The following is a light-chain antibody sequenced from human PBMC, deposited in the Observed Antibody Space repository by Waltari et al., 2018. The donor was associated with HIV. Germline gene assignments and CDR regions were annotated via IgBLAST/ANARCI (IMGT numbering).Light chain of an antibody. CDR1: SGDLGNYNF. CDR3: CAYAGGWV. CDR2: YVT. V-gene: IGLV2-11*01. Sequence: QSALTQPRSVSGSPGQSVTISCTGTSGDLGNYNFFSWYQHHPGTAPTLLIYYVTKRPSGGPDRFDGSTSAHTASLTSSGLRADDEADYYCCAYAGGWVFGGGTKVTVL. J-gene: IGLJ3*02.